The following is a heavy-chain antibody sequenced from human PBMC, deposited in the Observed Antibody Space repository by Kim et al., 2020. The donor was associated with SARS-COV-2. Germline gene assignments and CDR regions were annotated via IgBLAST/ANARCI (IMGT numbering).Heavy chain of an antibody. CDR3: AGGRIAADGPDDAFDI. J-gene: IGHJ3*02. V-gene: IGHV3-48*01. D-gene: IGHD6-13*01. CDR2: ITNRDSRI. CDR1: GFTFSRYS. Sequence: GGSLRLSCVASGFTFSRYSMNWVRQAPGKGLEWVSYITNRDSRIYYRDTVKGRFTISRDKAKNSLYMQMNSLRAEDTAVYYCAGGRIAADGPDDAFDIWGQGPTVTVSS.